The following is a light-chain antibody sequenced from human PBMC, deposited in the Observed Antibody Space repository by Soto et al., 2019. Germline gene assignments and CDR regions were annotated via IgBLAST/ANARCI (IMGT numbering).Light chain of an antibody. J-gene: IGLJ2*01. CDR1: SSDVGNYNL. V-gene: IGLV2-23*02. Sequence: QSALTQPASVSGSPGQSITISCTGTSSDVGNYNLVSWYQQHPGKAPKLMIYEVSNRPSGVSNRFSGSKSGNTASLTISGLQAEDEADYYCCSYAGSSFVVFGGGTQLTVL. CDR2: EVS. CDR3: CSYAGSSFVV.